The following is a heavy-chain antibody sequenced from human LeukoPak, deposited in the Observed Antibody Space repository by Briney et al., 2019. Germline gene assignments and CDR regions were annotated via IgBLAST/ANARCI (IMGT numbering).Heavy chain of an antibody. Sequence: GESLKISCKGSGYSFNNYWIGWVRQMPGKGLEWMAIIYPGDSETKYSPSFQGQATISADKSISTAYLQWSSLKASDTAMYYCARRYSGSYLVDYWGQGTLVTVSS. V-gene: IGHV5-51*01. CDR2: IYPGDSET. J-gene: IGHJ4*02. CDR1: GYSFNNYW. CDR3: ARRYSGSYLVDY. D-gene: IGHD1-26*01.